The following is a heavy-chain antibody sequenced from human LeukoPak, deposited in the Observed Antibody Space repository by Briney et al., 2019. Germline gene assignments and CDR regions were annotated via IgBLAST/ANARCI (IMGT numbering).Heavy chain of an antibody. CDR3: ARDFRTQLDGYSPPYHFDF. J-gene: IGHJ4*02. D-gene: IGHD5-24*01. Sequence: WASLKLSCTGSGFTFSTHSMSWGRMAQGKGLEWVSSIDSGSSHIYYADSMKGRFTISRDNAKNSLFLQMGSLRAEDTAVYYCARDFRTQLDGYSPPYHFDFWGQGALVTVSS. CDR2: IDSGSSHI. V-gene: IGHV3-21*01. CDR1: GFTFSTHS.